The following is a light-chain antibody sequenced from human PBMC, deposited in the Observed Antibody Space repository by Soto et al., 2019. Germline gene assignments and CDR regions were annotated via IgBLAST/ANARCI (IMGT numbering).Light chain of an antibody. CDR2: DAS. V-gene: IGKV3-11*01. J-gene: IGKJ1*01. CDR1: QSVSGC. Sequence: EIVLTQSPATLSLSPGERATLSCRASQSVSGCLAWYQQKPGQAPRLLIYDASNRATGIPARFSGSGSGTDFTLTISSLEPEDFAVYYCQQGSNWPPRTFGQGTKVDIK. CDR3: QQGSNWPPRT.